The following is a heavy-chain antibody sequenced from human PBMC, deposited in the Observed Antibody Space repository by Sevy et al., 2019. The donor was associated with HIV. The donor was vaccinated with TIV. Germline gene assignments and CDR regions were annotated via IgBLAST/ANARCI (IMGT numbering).Heavy chain of an antibody. V-gene: IGHV3-23*01. Sequence: GGSLRRSCAASGFTFSSCFMTWVRQAPGKGLEWVSTVSGSGDRTYYADSVKGRFTVSRDNSKKTVYLQMNSLKADDTAIYYCAKNQAYIYGACWGQGTLVTVSS. CDR1: GFTFSSCF. J-gene: IGHJ4*02. D-gene: IGHD5-18*01. CDR2: VSGSGDRT. CDR3: AKNQAYIYGAC.